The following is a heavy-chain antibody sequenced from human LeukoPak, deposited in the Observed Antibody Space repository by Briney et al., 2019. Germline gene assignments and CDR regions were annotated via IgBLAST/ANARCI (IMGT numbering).Heavy chain of an antibody. J-gene: IGHJ5*02. CDR3: ARDRDRNWFDP. CDR2: IYYSGST. V-gene: IGHV4-31*03. Sequence: SETLSLTCTVSAGSISSGGYYWSWICQHPGKGLEWIGYIYYSGSTYYNPSLKSRVTISVDTSKNQFSLKLSSVTAADTAVYYCARDRDRNWFDPWGQGTLVTVSS. D-gene: IGHD3-10*01. CDR1: AGSISSGGYY.